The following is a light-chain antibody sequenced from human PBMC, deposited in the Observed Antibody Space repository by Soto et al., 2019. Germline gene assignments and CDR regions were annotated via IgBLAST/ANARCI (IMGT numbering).Light chain of an antibody. V-gene: IGKV1-5*03. Sequence: DIQMTQSPSTLSASVGDRVTITCRASQSVSSWLAWYQQKPGKAPNLLIYRASNVESGVPSRFSGSGSGTEFPLTISSLQPDDFATYYCQQYNSYSVTFGQGTKVEIK. CDR3: QQYNSYSVT. CDR2: RAS. J-gene: IGKJ1*01. CDR1: QSVSSW.